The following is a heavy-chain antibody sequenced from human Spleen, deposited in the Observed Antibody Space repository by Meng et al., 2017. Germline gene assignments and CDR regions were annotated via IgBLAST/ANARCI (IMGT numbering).Heavy chain of an antibody. CDR1: GVSISTGGYY. D-gene: IGHD6-19*01. CDR3: VRSSGWVRTGFDP. Sequence: QPQLQESGPVLGKPSEALPLTCIVSGVSISTGGYYWGWIRQPPGKGLEGMGSIGHSGITYYTPSLKSRVTVSIDTSPSQFSLKLTSVNAADTAVYYCVRSSGWVRTGFDPWGQGTLVTVSS. V-gene: IGHV4-39*01. CDR2: IGHSGIT. J-gene: IGHJ5*02.